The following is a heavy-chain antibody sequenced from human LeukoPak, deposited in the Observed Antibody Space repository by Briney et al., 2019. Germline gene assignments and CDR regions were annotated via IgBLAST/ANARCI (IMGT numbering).Heavy chain of an antibody. D-gene: IGHD5-18*01. Sequence: GRSLRLSCAASGFTFSSYAMHWVRQAPGKGLEWVAVISYDGSNKYYADSVKGRFTISRDNSKNTLYLQMNSLRAEDTAVYYCARGQKGYQTSRDWFDPWGQGTLVTVSS. CDR2: ISYDGSNK. CDR1: GFTFSSYA. V-gene: IGHV3-30*04. CDR3: ARGQKGYQTSRDWFDP. J-gene: IGHJ5*02.